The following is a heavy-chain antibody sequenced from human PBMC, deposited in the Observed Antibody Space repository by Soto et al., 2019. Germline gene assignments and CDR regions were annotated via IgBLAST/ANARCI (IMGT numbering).Heavy chain of an antibody. Sequence: ETLSLTCTVSGGSISNYYCNWIRQPAGKGLEWIGRIDTSGSTNYNPSLKSRVTMSVDTSKQEFSLKLSSVTAADTALYYCARGGQDFWSGPFDYWGRGALVTVSS. V-gene: IGHV4-4*07. J-gene: IGHJ4*02. CDR3: ARGGQDFWSGPFDY. CDR1: GGSISNYY. D-gene: IGHD3-3*01. CDR2: IDTSGST.